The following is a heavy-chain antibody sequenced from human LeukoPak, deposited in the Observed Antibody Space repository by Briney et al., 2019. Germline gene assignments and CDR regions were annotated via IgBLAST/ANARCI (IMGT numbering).Heavy chain of an antibody. Sequence: SETLSLTCAVYGGSFSGYYWSWIRQPPGKGLEWIGSIYYSGSTYYNPSLKSRVTISVDTSKNQSSLKLSSVTAADTAVYYCARDSSGSYYDAFDIWGQGTMVTVSS. V-gene: IGHV4-34*01. CDR3: ARDSSGSYYDAFDI. D-gene: IGHD1-26*01. CDR1: GGSFSGYY. CDR2: IYYSGST. J-gene: IGHJ3*02.